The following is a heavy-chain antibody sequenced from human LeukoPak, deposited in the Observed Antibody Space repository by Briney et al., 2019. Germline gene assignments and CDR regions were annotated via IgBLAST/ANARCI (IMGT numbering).Heavy chain of an antibody. J-gene: IGHJ4*02. D-gene: IGHD3-10*01. CDR2: IDNTGTT. CDR1: GDSVTSGGRS. V-gene: IGHV4-30-4*07. Sequence: PSETLSLTCDVSGDSVTSGGRSWSWVRLPPGKRLEWIAYIDNTGTTYYNPSLKSRLTVALDTSKNQLSLMLNSVTAADTAIYYCARRTTMIRRADFFDYWGQGTLVTVSS. CDR3: ARRTTMIRRADFFDY.